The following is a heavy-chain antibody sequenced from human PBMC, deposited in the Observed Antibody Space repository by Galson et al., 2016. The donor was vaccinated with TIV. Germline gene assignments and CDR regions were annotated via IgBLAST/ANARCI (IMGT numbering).Heavy chain of an antibody. CDR1: GYTFSSYD. V-gene: IGHV1-8*01. CDR2: MNPSNGNT. Sequence: SVKVSCKASGYTFSSYDINWVRQATGQGLEWVGWMNPSNGNTGLAQNFQGRVTMTRDTAKNTLYLQMNSLRPEDTAVYYCATWVSCNSTSCYYFDYWGQGTLVTVAS. J-gene: IGHJ4*02. D-gene: IGHD2-2*01. CDR3: ATWVSCNSTSCYYFDY.